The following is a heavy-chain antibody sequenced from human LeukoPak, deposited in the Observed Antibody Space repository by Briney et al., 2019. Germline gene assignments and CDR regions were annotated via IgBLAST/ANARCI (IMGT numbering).Heavy chain of an antibody. Sequence: PGGSLRLSCAASGFTFSSYAMSWVRQASGKGLEWVSAISGSGGSTYYADSVKGRFTISRDNSKNTLYLQMNSLRAEDTAVYYCAKDSPIVVVPAAIDYWGQGTLVTVSS. CDR2: ISGSGGST. V-gene: IGHV3-23*01. CDR1: GFTFSSYA. D-gene: IGHD2-2*01. CDR3: AKDSPIVVVPAAIDY. J-gene: IGHJ4*02.